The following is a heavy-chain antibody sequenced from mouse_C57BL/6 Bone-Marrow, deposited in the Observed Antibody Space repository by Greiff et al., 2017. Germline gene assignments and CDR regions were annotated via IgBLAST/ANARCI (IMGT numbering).Heavy chain of an antibody. Sequence: QVQLQQSGAELMKPGASVKLSCKATGYTFTGYWIEWVKQRPGHGLEWIGEILPGSGSTNYNEKFKGKATFTADTSSNTAYMQLSSLTTEESAIYYGARDYDYAWFAYWGQGTLVTVSA. CDR2: ILPGSGST. CDR1: GYTFTGYW. CDR3: ARDYDYAWFAY. J-gene: IGHJ3*01. D-gene: IGHD2-4*01. V-gene: IGHV1-9*01.